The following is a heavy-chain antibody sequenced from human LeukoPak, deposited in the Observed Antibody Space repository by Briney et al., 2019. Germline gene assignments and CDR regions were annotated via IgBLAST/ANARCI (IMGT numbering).Heavy chain of an antibody. J-gene: IGHJ4*02. Sequence: GGSLRLSCEASGFTFSIYDMYWVRQAPGKGLECVASISRSSGDYTLYAASVKGRFTISRDNSRSTLYLQMNSLRAEDTAVYYCSKKGQNEDYGKPDWGQGTLVTVSS. D-gene: IGHD4-17*01. CDR3: SKKGQNEDYGKPD. CDR2: ISRSSGDYT. CDR1: GFTFSIYD. V-gene: IGHV3-23*01.